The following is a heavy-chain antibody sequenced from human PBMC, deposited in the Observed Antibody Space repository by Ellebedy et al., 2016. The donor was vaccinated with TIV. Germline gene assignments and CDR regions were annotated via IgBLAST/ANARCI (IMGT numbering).Heavy chain of an antibody. Sequence: GGSLRLSCAASGFTFSSYGMHWVRQAPGKGLEWVAVIWYDGSNKYYADSVKGRFTISRDISKNMLFLQMNSLRVEDTAVYYCTRGPTHGGFDYWGQGTLVTVSS. D-gene: IGHD3-16*01. J-gene: IGHJ4*02. CDR3: TRGPTHGGFDY. V-gene: IGHV3-33*01. CDR1: GFTFSSYG. CDR2: IWYDGSNK.